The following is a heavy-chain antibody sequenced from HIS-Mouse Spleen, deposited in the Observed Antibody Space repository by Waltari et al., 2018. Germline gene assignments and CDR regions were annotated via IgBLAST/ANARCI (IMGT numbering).Heavy chain of an antibody. Sequence: QVQLQESGPGLVKPSQTLSLTCTVSGGPISMGVSYWTWIRQPPAKGLEWIGYIYYSGSTYYNPSLKSRVTISVDTSKNQFSLKLSSVTAADTAAYYCARSPYYDFWSGYSDNWFDPWGQGTLVTVYS. V-gene: IGHV4-31*03. J-gene: IGHJ5*02. D-gene: IGHD3-3*01. CDR3: ARSPYYDFWSGYSDNWFDP. CDR2: IYYSGST. CDR1: GGPISMGVSY.